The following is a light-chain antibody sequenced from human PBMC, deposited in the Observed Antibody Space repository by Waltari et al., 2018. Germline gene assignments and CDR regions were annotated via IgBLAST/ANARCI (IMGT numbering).Light chain of an antibody. Sequence: IQMTQSPSSLSASVGDKVTITCRASQSISTCLAWFQLKPGKAPKLRIYTASNVESGVPSRLNGSVSVPEFTLAISSLLPEDFATYYCQQYNSDSHSFGQGTRLEIK. CDR3: QQYNSDSHS. V-gene: IGKV1-5*03. CDR1: QSISTC. CDR2: TAS. J-gene: IGKJ2*01.